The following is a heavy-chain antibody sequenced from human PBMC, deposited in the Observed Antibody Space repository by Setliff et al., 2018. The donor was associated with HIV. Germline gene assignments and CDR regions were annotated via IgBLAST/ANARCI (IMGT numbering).Heavy chain of an antibody. CDR1: EGTFSSYA. J-gene: IGHJ3*02. D-gene: IGHD4-17*01. Sequence: ASVKVSCKASEGTFSSYAVSWVRQAPGQGLEWMGGIITYNGNTNYAQKFQGRVTMTTDTSTSTVYMELRSLRSDDTAVYYCAKDPSVTVTTIWGQGTMVTVSS. CDR2: IITYNGNT. CDR3: AKDPSVTVTTI. V-gene: IGHV1-18*01.